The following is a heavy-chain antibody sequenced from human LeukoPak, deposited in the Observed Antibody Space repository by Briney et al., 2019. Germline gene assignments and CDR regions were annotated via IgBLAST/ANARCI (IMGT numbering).Heavy chain of an antibody. J-gene: IGHJ3*02. CDR1: GYSFTSYW. D-gene: IGHD3-10*01. Sequence: GESLKISCKGSGYSFTSYWLGWVRQMPGEGLEGMWIIYLSDSDTRYSPSFQGQVTISADKSISTAYLQWSSLKASDTAMYYCARRSGAIDIWGQGTMVTVSS. CDR2: IYLSDSDT. CDR3: ARRSGAIDI. V-gene: IGHV5-51*01.